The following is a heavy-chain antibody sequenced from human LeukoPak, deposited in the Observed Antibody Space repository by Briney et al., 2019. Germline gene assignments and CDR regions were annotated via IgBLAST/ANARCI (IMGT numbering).Heavy chain of an antibody. D-gene: IGHD6-13*01. Sequence: SETLSLTCSVSGGSIGKYHWTWIRQPPGKRLEWIGYVYYTGNLNYNPSLDHRVSLSIDTSKNQFSLSLSSVTAADTAVYHCARGSAPGTGPPSLDSWGQGTLVTVSS. J-gene: IGHJ4*02. CDR3: ARGSAPGTGPPSLDS. CDR2: VYYTGNL. V-gene: IGHV4-59*01. CDR1: GGSIGKYH.